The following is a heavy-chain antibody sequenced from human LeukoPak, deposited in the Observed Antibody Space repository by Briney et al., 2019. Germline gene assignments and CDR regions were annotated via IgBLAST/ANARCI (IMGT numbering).Heavy chain of an antibody. D-gene: IGHD3-22*01. CDR3: ATADSSGYYYGLAY. CDR1: GYTLTELS. Sequence: GASVKVSCKFSGYTLTELSMHWVRQAPGKGLEWMGGFDPEDGETIYAQKFQGRVTMTEDTSTDTAYMELSSLRSEDTAVYYCATADSSGYYYGLAYWGQGTLVTVSS. V-gene: IGHV1-24*01. CDR2: FDPEDGET. J-gene: IGHJ4*02.